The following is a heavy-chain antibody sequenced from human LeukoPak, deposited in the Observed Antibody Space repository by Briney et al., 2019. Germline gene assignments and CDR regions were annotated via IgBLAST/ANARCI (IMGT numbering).Heavy chain of an antibody. CDR2: ISGSGART. J-gene: IGHJ4*02. V-gene: IGHV3-23*01. CDR1: GFIFSKYA. Sequence: PGGSLRLSCAASGFIFSKYAMTWVRQVPGEGMEWVSTISGSGARTHYADSVKGRFIISRDNAKNILYLQMHSLRAEDTAMYYCARNRDFFDYWGQGTLVTVSS. D-gene: IGHD3-10*01. CDR3: ARNRDFFDY.